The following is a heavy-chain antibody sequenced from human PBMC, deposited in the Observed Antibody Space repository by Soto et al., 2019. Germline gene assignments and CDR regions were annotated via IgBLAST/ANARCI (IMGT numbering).Heavy chain of an antibody. CDR2: IYYSGST. Sequence: SETLSLTCTVSGGTISSYYWSWIRQPPGKGLEWIGYIYYSGSTNYNPSLKSRVTISVDTSKNQFSLKLSSVTAADTAVYYCGPSDGYNSRRIFYFDYWGQGTLVTVSS. J-gene: IGHJ4*02. CDR3: GPSDGYNSRRIFYFDY. V-gene: IGHV4-59*01. CDR1: GGTISSYY. D-gene: IGHD5-12*01.